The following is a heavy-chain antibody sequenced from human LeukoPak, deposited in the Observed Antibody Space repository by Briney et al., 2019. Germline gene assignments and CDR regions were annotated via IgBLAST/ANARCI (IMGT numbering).Heavy chain of an antibody. CDR2: IYYSGST. CDR3: ARTSAAGWYYYMDV. V-gene: IGHV4-59*01. D-gene: IGHD5-24*01. CDR1: GGSISGYY. Sequence: SETLSLTCTASGGSISGYYWSWLRQPPGKGLEWIGYIYYSGSTKYNPSLKSRVTISVDTSKHRFSLKLSSVTAADTAVYYCARTSAAGWYYYMDVWGKGTTVTVSS. J-gene: IGHJ6*03.